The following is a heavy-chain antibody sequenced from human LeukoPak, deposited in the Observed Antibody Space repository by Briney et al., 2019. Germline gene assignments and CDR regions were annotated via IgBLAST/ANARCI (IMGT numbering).Heavy chain of an antibody. CDR3: ARASYCTNGVCFGDLGFDY. D-gene: IGHD2-8*01. CDR2: INTNTGNP. J-gene: IGHJ4*02. Sequence: ASVKVSCKASGYTFTSYAMNWVRQAPGQGLEWMGWINTNTGNPTYAQGFTGRFVFSLDTSVSTAYLQTSSLKAEDTAVYYCARASYCTNGVCFGDLGFDYWGQGTLVTVSS. CDR1: GYTFTSYA. V-gene: IGHV7-4-1*02.